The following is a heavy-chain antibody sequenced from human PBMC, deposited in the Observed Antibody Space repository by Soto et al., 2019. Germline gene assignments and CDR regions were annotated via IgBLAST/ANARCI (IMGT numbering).Heavy chain of an antibody. Sequence: GGSLRLSCAASGFTFNSYWMSWVRQAPGKGLEWVANIKQDGSEKYYVDSVKGRLTISRDNAKNSLYLQMNSLRVEDTAVYYCAREDGYTDFDYWGQGTLVTVSS. V-gene: IGHV3-7*01. D-gene: IGHD5-12*01. CDR1: GFTFNSYW. CDR2: IKQDGSEK. CDR3: AREDGYTDFDY. J-gene: IGHJ4*02.